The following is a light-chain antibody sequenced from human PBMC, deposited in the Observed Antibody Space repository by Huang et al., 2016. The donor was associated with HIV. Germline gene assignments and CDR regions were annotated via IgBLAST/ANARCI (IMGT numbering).Light chain of an antibody. V-gene: IGKV2D-29*01. J-gene: IGKJ2*01. CDR1: QSLLHSDGKTY. Sequence: DIVMTQTPLSLSVTPGQPASISCKSSQSLLHSDGKTYLYWYLQKPGKPPQLLIYEVSHRFSGVPDRFSGIGSGTDFTVKISRVEAEDVGVYYCMHSTQHPYTFGQGTKLEIK. CDR2: EVS. CDR3: MHSTQHPYT.